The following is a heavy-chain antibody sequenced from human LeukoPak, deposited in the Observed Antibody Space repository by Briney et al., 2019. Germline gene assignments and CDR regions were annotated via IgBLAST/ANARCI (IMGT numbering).Heavy chain of an antibody. CDR1: GFTVSSNY. J-gene: IGHJ4*02. CDR2: IYSGGST. V-gene: IGHV3-66*01. D-gene: IGHD1-7*01. CDR3: ARRSFSTGTTGFDY. Sequence: GGSLRLSCAASGFTVSSNYMSWVRQAPGKGLEWVSVIYSGGSTYYADSVKGRFTISRDNSKNTLYLQMNSLRAEDTAVYYCARRSFSTGTTGFDYWGQGTLVTVSS.